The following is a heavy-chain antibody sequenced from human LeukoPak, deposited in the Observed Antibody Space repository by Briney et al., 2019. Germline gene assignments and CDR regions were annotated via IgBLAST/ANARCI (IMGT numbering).Heavy chain of an antibody. J-gene: IGHJ4*02. Sequence: GGSLRLSCAASGFTFSSYWMSWVRQAPGKGLEWVAVISYDGSNKYYADSVKGRFTISRDNSKNTLYLQMNSLRAEDTAVYYCARDPPNLRQGRTNFDYWGQGTLVTVSS. D-gene: IGHD1-7*01. CDR3: ARDPPNLRQGRTNFDY. CDR1: GFTFSSYW. V-gene: IGHV3-30-3*01. CDR2: ISYDGSNK.